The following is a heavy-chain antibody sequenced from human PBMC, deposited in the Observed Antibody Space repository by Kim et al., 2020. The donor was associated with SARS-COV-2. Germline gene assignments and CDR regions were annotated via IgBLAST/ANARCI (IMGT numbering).Heavy chain of an antibody. CDR3: ARDRGGYSYGYFDY. D-gene: IGHD5-18*01. Sequence: NSVKGRLTSTRDNSKNTMYLQMGDLRAEDMAVYYCARDRGGYSYGYFDYWGQGTLVTVSS. J-gene: IGHJ4*02. V-gene: IGHV3-64*01.